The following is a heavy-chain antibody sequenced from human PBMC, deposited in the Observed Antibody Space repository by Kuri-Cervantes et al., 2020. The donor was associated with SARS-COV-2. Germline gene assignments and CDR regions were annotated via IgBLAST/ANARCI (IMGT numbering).Heavy chain of an antibody. J-gene: IGHJ6*02. CDR1: GFTFSSYA. D-gene: IGHD2-15*01. Sequence: LSLTCAASGFTFSSYAMHWVRQAPGKGLEWVAVIWYDGSNKYYADSVKGRFTISRDNSKNTLYLQMNSLRAEDTAVYYCARAIYGGGSPGGDYGMGVWGQGTTVTVSS. CDR2: IWYDGSNK. CDR3: ARAIYGGGSPGGDYGMGV. V-gene: IGHV3-33*08.